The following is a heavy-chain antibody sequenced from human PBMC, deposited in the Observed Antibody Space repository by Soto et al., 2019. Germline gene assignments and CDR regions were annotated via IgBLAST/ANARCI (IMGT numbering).Heavy chain of an antibody. CDR1: GGSISSSSSY. CDR3: AGLYPYESSGYQHTY. CDR2: IYYLGNT. J-gene: IGHJ4*02. D-gene: IGHD3-22*01. V-gene: IGHV4-39*01. Sequence: SETLSLTCTVSGGSISSSSSYWGWIRQPPGKGLEWVGSIYYLGNTYYNPSLGSRVTISVDTSKNQFSLKLRSVTAADTAVFYCAGLYPYESSGYQHTYWAQGALVTVSS.